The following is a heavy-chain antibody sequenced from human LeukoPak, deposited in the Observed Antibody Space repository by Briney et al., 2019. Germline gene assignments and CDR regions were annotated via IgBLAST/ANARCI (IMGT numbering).Heavy chain of an antibody. CDR1: GFTFSSYA. Sequence: GGSLRLSCAASGFTFSSYAMHWVRQAPGKGLEGVAVISYDGSNKYYADSVKGRFTISRDNSKNTLYLQMNSLRAEDTAVYYCARASMAAADYWGQGTLVTVSS. D-gene: IGHD2/OR15-2a*01. CDR2: ISYDGSNK. J-gene: IGHJ4*02. V-gene: IGHV3-30*04. CDR3: ARASMAAADY.